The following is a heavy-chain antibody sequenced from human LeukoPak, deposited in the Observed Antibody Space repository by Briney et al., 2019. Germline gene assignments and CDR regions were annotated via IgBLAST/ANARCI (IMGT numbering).Heavy chain of an antibody. Sequence: GRSLRLSCAASGFTFSSYSVNWVRQAPGKGLEWVSSISSSGNYIEYADSVRGRFTISRDNAKNSLYQQMNSLRAEDTAVYYCAREGPLTGDAFDIWAKGQWSPSLQ. V-gene: IGHV3-21*01. D-gene: IGHD7-27*01. CDR1: GFTFSSYS. CDR3: AREGPLTGDAFDI. CDR2: ISSSGNYI. J-gene: IGHJ3*02.